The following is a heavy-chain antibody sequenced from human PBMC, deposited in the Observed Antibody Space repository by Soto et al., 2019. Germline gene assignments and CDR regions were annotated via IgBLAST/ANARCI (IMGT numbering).Heavy chain of an antibody. V-gene: IGHV3-30*18. CDR3: AKFYARRGEIDY. CDR2: ISYDGSNK. J-gene: IGHJ4*02. Sequence: GGSLRLSCAASGFTFSSYGMHWVRQAPGKGLEWVAVISYDGSNKYYADSVKGRFTISRDNSKNTLYLQMNSLRAEDTAVYYCAKFYARRGEIDYWGQGTLVTVSS. CDR1: GFTFSSYG. D-gene: IGHD7-27*01.